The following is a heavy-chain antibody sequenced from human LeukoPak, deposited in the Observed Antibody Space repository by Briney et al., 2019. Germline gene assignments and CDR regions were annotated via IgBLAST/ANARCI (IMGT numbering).Heavy chain of an antibody. V-gene: IGHV3-21*01. CDR1: GFTFSSYE. J-gene: IGHJ3*02. D-gene: IGHD2-2*01. Sequence: GGSLRLSCAASGFTFSSYEMNWVRQAPGKGLEWVSSISSSSSYIYYADSVKGRFTISRDNAKNSLYLQMNSLRAEDTAVYYCASGCSSTSCYSGDDAFDIWGQETMVTVSS. CDR3: ASGCSSTSCYSGDDAFDI. CDR2: ISSSSSYI.